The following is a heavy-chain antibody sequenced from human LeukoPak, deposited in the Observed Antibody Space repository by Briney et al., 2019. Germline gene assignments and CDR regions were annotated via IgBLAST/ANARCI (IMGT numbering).Heavy chain of an antibody. V-gene: IGHV1-2*02. CDR1: GYTFTGYY. Sequence: VASVKVSCKASGYTFTGYYMHWVRQAPGQGLEWMGWINPNSGGTNYAQKVQGRVTMTRDTSISTAYMELSRLRSDDTAVYYCARGGYDILPGYPYWGQGTLVTVSS. D-gene: IGHD3-9*01. CDR3: ARGGYDILPGYPY. CDR2: INPNSGGT. J-gene: IGHJ4*02.